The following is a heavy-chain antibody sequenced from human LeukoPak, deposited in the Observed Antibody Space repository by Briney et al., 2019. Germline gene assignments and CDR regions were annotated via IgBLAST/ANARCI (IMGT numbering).Heavy chain of an antibody. J-gene: IGHJ4*02. D-gene: IGHD3-10*01. CDR2: SYYSGST. CDR1: GGSISSYY. Sequence: SETLSLTCSVSGGSISSYYWSWIRQPPRRGLEWIGYSYYSGSTNYNPSLKSRVTISVDTSKNQFSLKLSSVTAADTAVYYCERDTGVISNLDYWGQGTLVTVSS. CDR3: ERDTGVISNLDY. V-gene: IGHV4-59*01.